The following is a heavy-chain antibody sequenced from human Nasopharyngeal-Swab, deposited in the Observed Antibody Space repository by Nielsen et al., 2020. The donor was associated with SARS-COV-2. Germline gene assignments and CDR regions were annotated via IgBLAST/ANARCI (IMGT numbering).Heavy chain of an antibody. V-gene: IGHV3-48*02. J-gene: IGHJ6*02. D-gene: IGHD6-13*01. CDR2: ISSSSSTI. CDR1: GFTFSSYS. Sequence: GESLKISCAASGFTFSSYSMNWVRQAPGKGLEWVSYISSSSSTIYYADSVKGRFTISRDNAKNSLYLQMSSLRDEDTAVYYCARDLGIAAAGAYGMDVWGQGTTVTVSS. CDR3: ARDLGIAAAGAYGMDV.